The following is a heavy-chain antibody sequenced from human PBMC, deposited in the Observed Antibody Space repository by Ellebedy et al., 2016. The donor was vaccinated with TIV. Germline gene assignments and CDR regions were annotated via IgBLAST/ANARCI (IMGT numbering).Heavy chain of an antibody. CDR2: INSDGRSI. J-gene: IGHJ4*02. D-gene: IGHD6-19*01. V-gene: IGHV3-74*01. Sequence: PGGSLRLSCAASGFTFSDHWTHWVRQGPGKGLVWVARINSDGRSISYADSVKGRFTISRDNAKNTLYLQMNSLRAEDTAVYYCVRRRSGWYYFDYWGQGTLVTVSS. CDR1: GFTFSDHW. CDR3: VRRRSGWYYFDY.